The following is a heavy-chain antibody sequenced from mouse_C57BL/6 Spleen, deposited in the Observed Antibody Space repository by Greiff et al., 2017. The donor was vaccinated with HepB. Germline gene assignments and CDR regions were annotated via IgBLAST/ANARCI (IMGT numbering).Heavy chain of an antibody. CDR2: IYPGDGDT. D-gene: IGHD1-1*01. J-gene: IGHJ2*01. CDR3: AREGTTVVATGYFDY. CDR1: GYAFSSYW. Sequence: VQLQQSGAELVKPGASVKISCKASGYAFSSYWMNWVKQRPGKGLEWIGQIYPGDGDTNYNGQFKGKATLTADKSSSTAYMQLSSLTSEDSAVYFCAREGTTVVATGYFDYWGQGTTLTVAS. V-gene: IGHV1-80*01.